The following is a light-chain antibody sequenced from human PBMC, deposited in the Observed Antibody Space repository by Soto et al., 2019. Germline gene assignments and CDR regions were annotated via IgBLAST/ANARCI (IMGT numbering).Light chain of an antibody. CDR2: EVS. V-gene: IGLV2-14*01. Sequence: QSAPTQPASVSRSPGQSITISCTGTSSDIGAYNSVSWYQQHPGKAPKLMIYEVSNRPSGVSNRFSASKSGNTASLTISGLQAEDESDYYCSSRTTSNPYVFGTGTKLTFL. CDR1: SSDIGAYNS. CDR3: SSRTTSNPYV. J-gene: IGLJ1*01.